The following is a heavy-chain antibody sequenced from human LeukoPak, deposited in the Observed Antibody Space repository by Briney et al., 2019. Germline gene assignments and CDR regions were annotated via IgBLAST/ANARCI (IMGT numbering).Heavy chain of an antibody. D-gene: IGHD2-21*01. CDR2: ISGSGDST. CDR3: AKVFRPYSDFFSFDN. J-gene: IGHJ4*02. CDR1: GFTFNTYA. Sequence: TGGSLRLSCAASGFTFNTYAMSWVRQAPGKGLEWVSAISGSGDSTYYADSVKGRFTISRDNSKNTLYLQVNSLRAEDTAVYFCAKVFRPYSDFFSFDNWGQGTLVTVSS. V-gene: IGHV3-23*01.